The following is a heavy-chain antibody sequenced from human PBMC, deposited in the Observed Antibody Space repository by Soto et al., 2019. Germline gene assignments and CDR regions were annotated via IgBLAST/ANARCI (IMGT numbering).Heavy chain of an antibody. D-gene: IGHD1-26*01. CDR2: INHSGSA. J-gene: IGHJ4*02. Sequence: SVTLSLNWDGYCGPFRGYIWMWFRPTPGKGLQWIGQINHSGSANYNPSLRSRVTISVHTANSQFSLELSSVTAADTAVYYCARGLISGSHYSGGWYYFDSWGQGTQVT. CDR1: CGPFRGYI. V-gene: IGHV4-34*01. CDR3: ARGLISGSHYSGGWYYFDS.